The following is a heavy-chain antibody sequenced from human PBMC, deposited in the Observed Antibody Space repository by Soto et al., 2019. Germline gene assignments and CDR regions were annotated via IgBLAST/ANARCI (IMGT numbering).Heavy chain of an antibody. J-gene: IGHJ3*02. CDR2: VSASGGDI. V-gene: IGHV3-23*01. CDR1: GFTYTNYA. D-gene: IGHD6-19*01. Sequence: EVQLLESGGGLVQPGGSLRLSCAASGFTYTNYAMSWVRQAPGKGLEWVSAVSASGGDIYYADSVKGRFTISRDNSKNTIYLQMNSLRAEDTALYYCAKLGWSDVGSDAFDIWGQGTMVTVSS. CDR3: AKLGWSDVGSDAFDI.